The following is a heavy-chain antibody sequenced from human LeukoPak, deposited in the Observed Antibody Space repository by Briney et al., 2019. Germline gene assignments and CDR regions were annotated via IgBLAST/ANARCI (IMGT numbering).Heavy chain of an antibody. CDR1: GFTFRSYS. CDR2: ISSSSGTI. J-gene: IGHJ4*02. Sequence: PGGSLRLSCAASGFTFRSYSMNWVRQAPGKGLEWVAYISSSSGTIYYADSVKGRFTVSRDNAKNSLFLQMTGLRAADTAVHYCARSLCYDTGCSFDNWGQGTLVAVSS. D-gene: IGHD3-3*01. CDR3: ARSLCYDTGCSFDN. V-gene: IGHV3-48*04.